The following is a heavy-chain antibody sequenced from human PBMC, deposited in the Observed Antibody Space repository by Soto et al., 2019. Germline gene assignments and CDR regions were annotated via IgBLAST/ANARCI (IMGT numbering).Heavy chain of an antibody. D-gene: IGHD6-13*01. CDR1: GFTFNSHW. CDR3: ARGSSTWRNALAI. CDR2: INSDGSDT. V-gene: IGHV3-74*03. J-gene: IGHJ3*02. Sequence: EVQLVESGGGLVQWGGSLTLSCAASGFTFNSHWMHWVRQDPGKGLVWVSRINSDGSDTKYADSVKGRFTISRDNAKNTLYLQMNSLRADDTAVYYCARGSSTWRNALAIWGQGTMVTVSS.